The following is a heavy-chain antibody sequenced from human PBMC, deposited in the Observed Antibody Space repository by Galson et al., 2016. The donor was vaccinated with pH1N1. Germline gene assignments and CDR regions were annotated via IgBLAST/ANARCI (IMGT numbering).Heavy chain of an antibody. CDR3: ARSRDFSFDY. D-gene: IGHD4-11*01. V-gene: IGHV3-30*04. J-gene: IGHJ4*02. CDR1: GFTLSCCA. Sequence: SLRLSCAASGFTLSCCAMHWVRQAPGKGLECVALISKDGNNVYYADSVKGRFTISRDSSNNTLYLLMNSLRTEDTAIYYCARSRDFSFDYWGQGALVTVAS. CDR2: ISKDGNNV.